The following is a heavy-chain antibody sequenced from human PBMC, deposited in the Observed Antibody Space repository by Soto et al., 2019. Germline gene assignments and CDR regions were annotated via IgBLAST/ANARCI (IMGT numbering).Heavy chain of an antibody. CDR3: ARDAYIAAAGTGYYGMDV. D-gene: IGHD6-13*01. V-gene: IGHV3-48*02. CDR1: GFTFSSYS. Sequence: GGSLRLSCAASGFTFSSYSMNWVRQAPGKGLEWVSYISSSSSTIYYADSVKSRFTISRDNAKSSLYLQMNSLRDEDTAVYYCARDAYIAAAGTGYYGMDVWGQGTTVTVSS. J-gene: IGHJ6*02. CDR2: ISSSSSTI.